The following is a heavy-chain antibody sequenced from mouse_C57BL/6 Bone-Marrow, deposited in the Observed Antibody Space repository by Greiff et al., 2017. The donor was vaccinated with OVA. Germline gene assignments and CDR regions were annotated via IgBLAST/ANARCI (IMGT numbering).Heavy chain of an antibody. CDR1: GYTFTDYE. J-gene: IGHJ2*01. CDR2: IDPETGGT. D-gene: IGHD1-1*01. V-gene: IGHV1-15*01. CDR3: TRERTVVAPHFDY. Sequence: VQRVESGAELVRPGASVTLSCKASGYTFTDYEMHWVKQTPVHGLEWIGAIDPETGGTAYNQKFKGKAILTADKSSSTAYMELRSLTSEDSAVYYCTRERTVVAPHFDYWGQGTTLTVSS.